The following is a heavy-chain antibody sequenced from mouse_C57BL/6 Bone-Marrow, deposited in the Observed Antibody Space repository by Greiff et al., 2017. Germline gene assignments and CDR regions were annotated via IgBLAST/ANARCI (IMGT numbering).Heavy chain of an antibody. CDR2: IWSGGST. CDR1: GFSLTSYC. V-gene: IGHV2-2*01. J-gene: IGHJ2*01. Sequence: QVQLQQSGPGLVQPSQSLSITCTVSGFSLTSYCVHWVRQSPGKGLEWLGVIWSGGSTDYNAAFISRLSISKDNSKSQVFFKMNSLQADDTAIYDCARNFGYGEGYYFDYWGQGTTLTVSS. D-gene: IGHD2-2*01. CDR3: ARNFGYGEGYYFDY.